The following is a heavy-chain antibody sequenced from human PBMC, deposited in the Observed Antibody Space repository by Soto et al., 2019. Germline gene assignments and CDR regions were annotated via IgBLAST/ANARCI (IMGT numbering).Heavy chain of an antibody. Sequence: PGGSLRLSCAASGFTFSNACMTWVRQAPGKGLEWVGRLKNKTDGGTTDYAAPVKGRFTISRDDSKNTLYLQMNSLDTEDTAVYYCTYSPYGSYFDYWGQGTLVTVSS. CDR1: GFTFSNAC. V-gene: IGHV3-15*01. D-gene: IGHD4-17*01. CDR3: TYSPYGSYFDY. J-gene: IGHJ4*02. CDR2: LKNKTDGGTT.